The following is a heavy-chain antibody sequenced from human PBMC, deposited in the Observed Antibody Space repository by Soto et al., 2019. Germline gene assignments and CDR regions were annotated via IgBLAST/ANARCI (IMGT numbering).Heavy chain of an antibody. J-gene: IGHJ4*02. CDR2: IFYSGDT. D-gene: IGHD3-16*01. Sequence: PSETLSLTCTVSCSTIRSYYWSWIRQPPGKGLEWIGHIFYSGDTNYNPSLKSRVTISVDTSKKQFSLKLTSVTAADTAVYYCSREGSYGLFDSWGQGTRVTVSS. CDR1: CSTIRSYY. V-gene: IGHV4-59*01. CDR3: SREGSYGLFDS.